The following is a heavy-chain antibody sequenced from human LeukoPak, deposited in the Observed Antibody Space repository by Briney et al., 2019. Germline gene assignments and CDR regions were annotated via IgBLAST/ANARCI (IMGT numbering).Heavy chain of an antibody. Sequence: PSETLSLTCTVSGGSISSYYWTWIRQPAGKGLEWIGRIYTTGSTNYNPSLNSRVTMSVDTSKNQFSLKLSSVTAADTAVYYCASRIAVAGKAGFDYWGQGTLVTVSS. J-gene: IGHJ4*02. V-gene: IGHV4-4*07. CDR3: ASRIAVAGKAGFDY. CDR2: IYTTGST. CDR1: GGSISSYY. D-gene: IGHD6-19*01.